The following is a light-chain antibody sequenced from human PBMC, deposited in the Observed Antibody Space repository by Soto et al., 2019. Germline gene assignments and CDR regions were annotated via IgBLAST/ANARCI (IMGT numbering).Light chain of an antibody. Sequence: DIQMTQSPSSLSATVGDRVTITCRASQDISNSLAWHQQKPGKVPKLLIYAASTLQPGVPSRFSGSGSGTDFTLTISSLQPEDVATYYCQKYNGAPPETFGPGTKVAIK. CDR2: AAS. CDR3: QKYNGAPPET. CDR1: QDISNS. V-gene: IGKV1-27*01. J-gene: IGKJ3*01.